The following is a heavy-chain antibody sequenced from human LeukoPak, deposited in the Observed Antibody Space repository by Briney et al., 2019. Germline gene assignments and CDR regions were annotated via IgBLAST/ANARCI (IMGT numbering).Heavy chain of an antibody. J-gene: IGHJ4*02. CDR1: GYTFTSYG. V-gene: IGHV1-18*01. CDR2: ISAYNGNT. D-gene: IGHD3-10*01. Sequence: EASVKVSCKASGYTFTSYGISWVRQAPGQGLEWMGWISAYNGNTNYAQKLQGRVTMTTDTSTSTAYMELRSLRSDDTAVYYCARDHTWEDGSGSYYNGGDYWGQGTLVTVSS. CDR3: ARDHTWEDGSGSYYNGGDY.